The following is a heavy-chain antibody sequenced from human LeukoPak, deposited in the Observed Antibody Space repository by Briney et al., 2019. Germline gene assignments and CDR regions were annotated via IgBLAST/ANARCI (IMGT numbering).Heavy chain of an antibody. CDR1: GFTFSSYS. CDR3: ARETGSGTLPHPPLDY. Sequence: GGSLRLSCAASGFTFSSYSMNWVRQAPGKGLEWVSSISSSSSYIYYADSVKGRFTISRDNAKNSLYLQMNSLRAEDTAVYYCARETGSGTLPHPPLDYWGQGTLVTVSS. CDR2: ISSSSSYI. J-gene: IGHJ4*02. D-gene: IGHD3-10*01. V-gene: IGHV3-21*01.